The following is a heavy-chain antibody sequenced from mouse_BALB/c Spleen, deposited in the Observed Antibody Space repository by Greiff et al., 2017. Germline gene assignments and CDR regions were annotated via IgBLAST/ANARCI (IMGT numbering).Heavy chain of an antibody. J-gene: IGHJ4*01. Sequence: EVMLVESGGGLVKPGGSLKLSCAASGFTFSSYAMSWVRQTPEKRLEWVASISSGGSTYYPDSVKGRFTISRDNARNILYLQMSSLRSEDTAMYYCARTLLQAMDYWGQGTSVTVSS. D-gene: IGHD1-1*01. CDR1: GFTFSSYA. CDR2: ISSGGST. V-gene: IGHV5-6-5*01. CDR3: ARTLLQAMDY.